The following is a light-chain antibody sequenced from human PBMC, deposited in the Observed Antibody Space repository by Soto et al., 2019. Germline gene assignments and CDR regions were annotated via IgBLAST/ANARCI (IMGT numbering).Light chain of an antibody. CDR3: CSYAGNYTWV. Sequence: QSALTQPRSVSGSPGQSVTISCTGTSSDVGGYNYVSWYQHHPGKAPKLLIFDVTKRPSGVPDRFSGSKSANTASLTISGLQAEDEADYYCCSYAGNYTWVFGGGTKLTV. CDR1: SSDVGGYNY. J-gene: IGLJ3*02. CDR2: DVT. V-gene: IGLV2-11*01.